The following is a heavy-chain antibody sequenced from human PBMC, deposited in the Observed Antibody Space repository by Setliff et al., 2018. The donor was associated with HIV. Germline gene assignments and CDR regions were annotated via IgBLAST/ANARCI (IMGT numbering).Heavy chain of an antibody. CDR3: ARRKDDSSGYYRPHGAFDI. CDR1: GYSFTNYW. D-gene: IGHD3-22*01. V-gene: IGHV5-51*01. Sequence: GESLKISCKGSGYSFTNYWIGWVRQMPGKGLEWMGIIYPGDSDTRYSPSFQGRVTISADKSISTAYLQWSSLKASDTAMYYCARRKDDSSGYYRPHGAFDIWGQGTMVTVSS. CDR2: IYPGDSDT. J-gene: IGHJ3*02.